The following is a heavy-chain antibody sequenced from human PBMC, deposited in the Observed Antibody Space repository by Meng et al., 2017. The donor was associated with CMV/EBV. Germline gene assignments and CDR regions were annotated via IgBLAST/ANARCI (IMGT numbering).Heavy chain of an antibody. V-gene: IGHV3-21*01. CDR2: ISSSSSYI. CDR3: ARDKGYCSGGSCYWDAFDI. CDR1: GFTFDDYA. D-gene: IGHD2-15*01. Sequence: GESLKISCAASGFTFDDYAMHWVRQAPGKGLEWVSSISSSSSYIYYADSVKGRFTISRDNAKNSLYLQMNSLRAEDTAVYYCARDKGYCSGGSCYWDAFDIWGQGTMVTVSS. J-gene: IGHJ3*02.